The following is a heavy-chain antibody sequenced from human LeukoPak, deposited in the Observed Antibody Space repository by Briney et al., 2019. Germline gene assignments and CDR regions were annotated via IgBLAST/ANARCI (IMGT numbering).Heavy chain of an antibody. D-gene: IGHD6-13*01. CDR2: IYSTGST. CDR3: ARQIASAGTAGSHF. Sequence: PSETLSLTCTVSGGSISSYYWSWIRQPAGKGLEWIGRIYSTGSTNYNPSLKSRVTMSVDTSKNQFSLRLRSVTAADTAVCYCARQIASAGTAGSHFWGQGALVTVSS. V-gene: IGHV4-4*07. J-gene: IGHJ4*02. CDR1: GGSISSYY.